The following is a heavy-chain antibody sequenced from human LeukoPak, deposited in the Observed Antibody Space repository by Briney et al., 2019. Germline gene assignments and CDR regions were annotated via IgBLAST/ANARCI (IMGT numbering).Heavy chain of an antibody. V-gene: IGHV4-4*07. CDR1: GDSISSSC. J-gene: IGHJ4*02. CDR3: AREVTDILTAYGLYYFDY. D-gene: IGHD3-9*01. Sequence: SETLSLTCTVSGDSISSSCWSWIRQPAGKGLEWIGRTYTSGSTNYIPFLKSRVTISVDKSKNQFSLKLNSVTAADTAVYYCAREVTDILTAYGLYYFDYWGQGTLVTVSS. CDR2: TYTSGST.